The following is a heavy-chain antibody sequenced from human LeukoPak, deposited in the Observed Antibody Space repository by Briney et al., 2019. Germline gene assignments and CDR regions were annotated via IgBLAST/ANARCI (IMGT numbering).Heavy chain of an antibody. CDR2: IYYSGST. CDR3: ARVGGPNHKYRRDY. D-gene: IGHD1-14*01. CDR1: GGSISSGGYY. J-gene: IGHJ4*02. Sequence: SETLSLTCTVSGGSISSGGYYWSWIRQHPGKGLEWIGYIYYSGSTYYNPSLKSRVTISVDTSKNQFSLKLSSVTAADTAVYYCARVGGPNHKYRRDYWGQGTLVTVSS. V-gene: IGHV4-31*03.